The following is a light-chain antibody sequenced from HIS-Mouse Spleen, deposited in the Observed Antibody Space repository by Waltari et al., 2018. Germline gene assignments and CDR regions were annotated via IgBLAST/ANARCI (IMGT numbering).Light chain of an antibody. CDR1: KLGDKY. CDR3: QAWDSSTAV. CDR2: QDS. V-gene: IGLV3-1*01. J-gene: IGLJ1*01. Sequence: SYELTQPPSVSRSPGQTASITCSGDKLGDKYACWYQQKPGQSPVLVIYQDSKRPSGIPERFSGSNSGNTATLTISGTQAMDEADYYCQAWDSSTAVFGTGTKVTVL.